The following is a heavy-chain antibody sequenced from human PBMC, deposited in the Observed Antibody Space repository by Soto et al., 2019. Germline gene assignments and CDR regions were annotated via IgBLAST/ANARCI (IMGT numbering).Heavy chain of an antibody. CDR3: ARLSRPNYYDTSGCFKDNWFDP. V-gene: IGHV1-69*13. Sequence: GASVKVSCKASGGTFNSYDINWVRQAPGQGLEWMGGIIPIVETPKYAQKFQGRVTITADESTNTVYMELSSLRSEDTAMYYCARLSRPNYYDTSGCFKDNWFDPWGQGTLVTVSS. CDR2: IIPIVETP. CDR1: GGTFNSYD. J-gene: IGHJ5*02. D-gene: IGHD3-22*01.